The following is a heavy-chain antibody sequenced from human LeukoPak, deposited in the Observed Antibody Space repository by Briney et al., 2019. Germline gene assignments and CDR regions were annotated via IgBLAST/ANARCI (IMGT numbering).Heavy chain of an antibody. Sequence: SETLSLTCTVSGGSISSYYWSWIRQPPGKGLEWIGYMYYSGSTNYNPSLKSRVTISVDTSKNQFSLKLSSVTAADTAVYYCARLTTVTTGFNYYYGMDVWGQGTTVTVSS. CDR2: MYYSGST. D-gene: IGHD4-17*01. V-gene: IGHV4-59*01. CDR1: GGSISSYY. CDR3: ARLTTVTTGFNYYYGMDV. J-gene: IGHJ6*02.